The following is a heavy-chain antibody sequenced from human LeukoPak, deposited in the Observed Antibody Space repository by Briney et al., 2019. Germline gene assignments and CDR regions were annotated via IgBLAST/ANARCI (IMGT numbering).Heavy chain of an antibody. D-gene: IGHD1-14*01. V-gene: IGHV6-1*01. CDR2: TYYRSTWFT. J-gene: IGHJ5*02. CDR1: GDRVTSNFAT. Sequence: SQTLSLTCAISGDRVTSNFATWTWPRQPPTGGREWLGRTYYRSTWFTDYAVSVTTRTTIKAATTKNQFYLQLCYVTPDHTAVYCCAREGAGGYYRLDPWGQGTLVTVSS. CDR3: AREGAGGYYRLDP.